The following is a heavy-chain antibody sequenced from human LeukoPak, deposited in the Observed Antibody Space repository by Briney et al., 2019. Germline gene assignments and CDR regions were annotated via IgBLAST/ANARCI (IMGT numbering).Heavy chain of an antibody. J-gene: IGHJ4*02. V-gene: IGHV3-20*04. D-gene: IGHD5-18*01. Sequence: GGSLRLSCAASGFTFDDYGMSWVRHASGKGLEWVSGINWNGGSTGYADSVKGRFTISRDPAKNSLYLQMNSLGAEDTAVYYCAKDTRYSYGLDYWGQGTLVTVSS. CDR2: INWNGGST. CDR1: GFTFDDYG. CDR3: AKDTRYSYGLDY.